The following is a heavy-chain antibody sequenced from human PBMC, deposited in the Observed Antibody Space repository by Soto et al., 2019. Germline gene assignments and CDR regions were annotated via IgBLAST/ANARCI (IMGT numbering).Heavy chain of an antibody. CDR1: GGSITSRDCY. CDR2: IYFSGNS. J-gene: IGHJ6*02. Sequence: PSETLSLTCTVSGGSITSRDCYWSWIRQPPGKGLEWIGYIYFSGNSYYNPSIKSRVTISVDPSKNQFSLKLSSVTAADTAVYYCARDRSSPPNYFYGMDVWGPGTTVTSP. V-gene: IGHV4-30-4*01. CDR3: ARDRSSPPNYFYGMDV. D-gene: IGHD6-6*01.